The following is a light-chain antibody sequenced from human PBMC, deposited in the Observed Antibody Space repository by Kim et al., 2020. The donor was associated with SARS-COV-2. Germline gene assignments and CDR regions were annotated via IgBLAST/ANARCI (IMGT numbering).Light chain of an antibody. CDR2: LNSDGSH. CDR3: QTWGTGIHVV. CDR1: SGHSSYA. J-gene: IGLJ2*01. Sequence: VKLTCTLSSGHSSYALAWHQQQPEKGPRYLMKLNSDGSHSKGDGIPDRFSGSSSGAERYLTISSLQSEDEADYYCQTWGTGIHVVFGGGTQLTVL. V-gene: IGLV4-69*01.